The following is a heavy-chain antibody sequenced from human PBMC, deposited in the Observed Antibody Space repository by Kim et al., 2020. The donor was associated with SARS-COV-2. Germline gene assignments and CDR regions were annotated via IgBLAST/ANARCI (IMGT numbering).Heavy chain of an antibody. D-gene: IGHD6-19*01. CDR2: ISSSGSTI. CDR3: ARAMAVADSQDSY. Sequence: GGSLRLSCAASGFTFSDYYMSWIRQAPGKGLEWVSYISSSGSTIYYADSVKGRFTISRDNAKNSLYLQMNSLRAEDTAVYYCARAMAVADSQDSYWGQGTLVTVSS. J-gene: IGHJ4*02. V-gene: IGHV3-11*01. CDR1: GFTFSDYY.